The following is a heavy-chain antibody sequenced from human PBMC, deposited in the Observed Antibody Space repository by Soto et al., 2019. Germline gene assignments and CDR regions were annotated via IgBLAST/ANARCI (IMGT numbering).Heavy chain of an antibody. CDR2: VYYSGST. D-gene: IGHD3-9*01. CDR1: GGSVSSSSYY. Sequence: SETLSLTCTVSGGSVSSSSYYWGWVRQPPGKGLEWIGSVYYSGSTYYNPSLQSRVTISVDKSKNQFSLKLSSVTAADTAMYYCAASFDWPPLFDYWGQGTLVTVSS. CDR3: AASFDWPPLFDY. V-gene: IGHV4-39*07. J-gene: IGHJ4*02.